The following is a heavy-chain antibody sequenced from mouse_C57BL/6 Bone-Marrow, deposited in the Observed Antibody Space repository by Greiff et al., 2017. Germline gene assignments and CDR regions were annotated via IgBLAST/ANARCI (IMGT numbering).Heavy chain of an antibody. D-gene: IGHD2-12*01. CDR3: AVYDGDFDY. CDR1: GYAFSSSW. Sequence: QVQLQQSGPELVKPGASVKISCKASGYAFSSSWMNWVKQRPGKGLEWIGRIYPGDGDTNYNVKFKGKATLTADKSYFIAYMQLSCLTSEDSAVYFCAVYDGDFDYWGQGTTLTVSS. V-gene: IGHV1-82*01. J-gene: IGHJ2*01. CDR2: IYPGDGDT.